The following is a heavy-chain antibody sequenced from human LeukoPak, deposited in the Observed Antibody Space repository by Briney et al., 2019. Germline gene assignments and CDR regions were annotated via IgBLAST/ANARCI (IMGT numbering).Heavy chain of an antibody. V-gene: IGHV1-2*02. CDR3: ARDVDTVVVTALAS. CDR1: GYTFTDYY. D-gene: IGHD2-21*02. J-gene: IGHJ5*02. CDR2: IDPNGGGT. Sequence: ASVTVSCKASGYTFTDYYVHWVRQAPGQGLEWMGWIDPNGGGTNYPQKFQDRVVLTRDTSISTAYMEPSSLRSDDTAVYFCARDVDTVVVTALASWGQGTLVTVSS.